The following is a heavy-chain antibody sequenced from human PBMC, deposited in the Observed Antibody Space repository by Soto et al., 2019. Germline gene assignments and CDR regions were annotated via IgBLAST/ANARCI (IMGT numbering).Heavy chain of an antibody. D-gene: IGHD3-10*01. J-gene: IGHJ4*02. CDR2: ISYDGSDQ. CDR3: ARTFDMVSYYVDS. V-gene: IGHV3-30-3*01. CDR1: GFRFSSYP. Sequence: QVQLVESGGDVVQPGTSLRLSCVTSGFRFSSYPLHWVRQAPGKGLEWVAVISYDGSDQFYADSVKGRFTISRDNLKSTLYLHVSSLRPEDTAVYFCARTFDMVSYYVDSWGQGTLLTVSS.